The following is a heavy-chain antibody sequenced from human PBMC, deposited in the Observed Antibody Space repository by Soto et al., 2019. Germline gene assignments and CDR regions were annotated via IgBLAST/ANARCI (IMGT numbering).Heavy chain of an antibody. CDR3: ARDLAAAAY. V-gene: IGHV1-46*01. CDR1: GYIFTNYY. CDR2: INPLPTSGST. Sequence: QVQLVQSGAEVKKPGASVKVSCKASGYIFTNYYIHWVRQAPGQGLEWMAIINPLPTSGSTNYAQEFQGRVTVTRDTSTSTVYMELNSPRSDDTAIYYCARDLAAAAYWGQGTLVTVSS. D-gene: IGHD6-13*01. J-gene: IGHJ4*02.